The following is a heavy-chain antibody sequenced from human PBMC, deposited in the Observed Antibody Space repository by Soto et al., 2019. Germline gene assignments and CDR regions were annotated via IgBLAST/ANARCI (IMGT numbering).Heavy chain of an antibody. CDR3: ASGGAFIV. D-gene: IGHD2-15*01. V-gene: IGHV3-64*01. CDR1: GFTFSSYA. J-gene: IGHJ4*02. CDR2: ISSNGGST. Sequence: EVQLVESGGGLVQPGGSLRLSCAASGFTFSSYAMHWVRQAPGKGLEYVSAISSNGGSTYYANSVKGRFTISRDNSKNTLYLQMGSLRAEDMAVYYLASGGAFIVWGQGTLVTVSS.